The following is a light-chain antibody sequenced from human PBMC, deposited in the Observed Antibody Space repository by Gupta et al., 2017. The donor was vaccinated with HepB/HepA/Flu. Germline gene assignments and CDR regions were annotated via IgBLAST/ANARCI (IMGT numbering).Light chain of an antibody. CDR2: FGS. V-gene: IGKV2-28*01. J-gene: IGKJ1*01. Sequence: DIVMTQSPLSLPVTPGEPASISCRSSQSFLHSNGYYYLDWYLQRPGQSPQLLIYFGSSRASGVPDRFSGSGSGTDFTLKISRVEAEDVGVYYCRQALQTPWTFGQGTKVEIK. CDR1: QSFLHSNGYYY. CDR3: RQALQTPWT.